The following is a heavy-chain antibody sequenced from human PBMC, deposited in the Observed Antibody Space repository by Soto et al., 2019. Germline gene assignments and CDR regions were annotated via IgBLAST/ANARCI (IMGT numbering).Heavy chain of an antibody. Sequence: SETLSLTCTVSGGSISSYYWSWIRQPPGKGLEWIGNIYYSGSTNYNPSLKSRVIISVDTSKSQFSLKLSSVTAADTAVYYRARDRVGSRYWGQGTLVTVSS. CDR2: IYYSGST. CDR1: GGSISSYY. CDR3: ARDRVGSRY. J-gene: IGHJ4*02. D-gene: IGHD3-10*01. V-gene: IGHV4-59*01.